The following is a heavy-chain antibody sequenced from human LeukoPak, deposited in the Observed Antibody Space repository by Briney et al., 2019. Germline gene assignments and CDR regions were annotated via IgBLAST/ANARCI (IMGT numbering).Heavy chain of an antibody. CDR2: ISSSSSYI. J-gene: IGHJ4*02. CDR3: ARDHSSGWYEDYFDY. D-gene: IGHD6-19*01. CDR1: GFTFSSYR. Sequence: GGSLRLSCAASGFTFSSYRMNWVRQAPGKGLEWVSSISSSSSYIYYADSVKGRFTISRDNAKNSLYLQMNSLRAEDTAVYYCARDHSSGWYEDYFDYWGQGTLVTVSS. V-gene: IGHV3-21*01.